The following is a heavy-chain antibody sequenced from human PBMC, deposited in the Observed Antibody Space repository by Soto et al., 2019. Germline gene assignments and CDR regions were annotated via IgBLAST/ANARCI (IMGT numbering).Heavy chain of an antibody. CDR1: GYSFTSYW. J-gene: IGHJ6*02. D-gene: IGHD6-13*01. Sequence: GESLKISCKGSGYSFTSYWIGWVRQMPGKGLEWMGIIYLGDSDTRYSPSFQGQVTISADKSISTAYLQWSSLKASDTAMYYCARQYSSSWTANFYYYYGMDVWAKGPRSPSP. CDR3: ARQYSSSWTANFYYYYGMDV. CDR2: IYLGDSDT. V-gene: IGHV5-51*01.